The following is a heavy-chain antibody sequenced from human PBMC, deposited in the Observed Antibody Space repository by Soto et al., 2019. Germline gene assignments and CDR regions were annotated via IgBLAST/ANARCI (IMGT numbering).Heavy chain of an antibody. CDR2: LPEIGTNT. CDR1: GFTFSNYG. D-gene: IGHD1-26*01. Sequence: QAGGSLRLSCAASGFTFSNYGMSWVRQAPGKGLEWVSALPEIGTNTYYADSVKGRFTISRDNSKNTLFLQINNLRAGDTAVYYCAKKSGVGATWYFDYWGQGTLFTVSS. J-gene: IGHJ4*02. CDR3: AKKSGVGATWYFDY. V-gene: IGHV3-23*01.